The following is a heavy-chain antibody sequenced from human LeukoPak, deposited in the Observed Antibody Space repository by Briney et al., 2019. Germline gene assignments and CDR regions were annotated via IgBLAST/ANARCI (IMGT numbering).Heavy chain of an antibody. J-gene: IGHJ4*02. D-gene: IGHD3-16*01. CDR1: GFSFNTLG. CDR3: AKGSYYFES. Sequence: GGSLRLSCEASGFSFNTLGMHWVRQAPGKGLEWVGVISYDGSNKYYGDSVKGRFTISRDNSNNTLFLQMNSLRSEDTAVYYCAKGSYYFESWGQGTLVAVSP. V-gene: IGHV3-30*18. CDR2: ISYDGSNK.